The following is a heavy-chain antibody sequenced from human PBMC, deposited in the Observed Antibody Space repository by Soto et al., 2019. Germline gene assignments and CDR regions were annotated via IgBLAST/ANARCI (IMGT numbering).Heavy chain of an antibody. V-gene: IGHV3-30*04. CDR3: AKDQGSSWYEIDY. CDR1: GVIFSSYA. CDR2: ISSDGRDK. Sequence: GGSLGLXCSASGVIFSSYAVHWVRQAPAKGLEWVAAISSDGRDKYYADSVKGRFTISRDNSKNTLYLQMNSLRAEDTAVYYCAKDQGSSWYEIDYWGQGTLVTVSS. J-gene: IGHJ4*02. D-gene: IGHD6-13*01.